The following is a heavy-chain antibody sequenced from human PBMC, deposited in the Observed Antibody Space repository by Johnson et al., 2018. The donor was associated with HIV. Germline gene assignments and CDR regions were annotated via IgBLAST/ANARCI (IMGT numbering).Heavy chain of an antibody. V-gene: IGHV3-30*02. D-gene: IGHD3-22*01. Sequence: QVQLVESGGGLIQPGGSLRLSCAASGFTFSSYGMHWVRQAPGKGLEWVAFIRYDGSNKNYADSMRGRLTISRDNSKNTVYLQMNSLRTEDTAVYYCAKDVGNYWPDAFDIWGQGTLVTVSS. CDR1: GFTFSSYG. J-gene: IGHJ3*02. CDR3: AKDVGNYWPDAFDI. CDR2: IRYDGSNK.